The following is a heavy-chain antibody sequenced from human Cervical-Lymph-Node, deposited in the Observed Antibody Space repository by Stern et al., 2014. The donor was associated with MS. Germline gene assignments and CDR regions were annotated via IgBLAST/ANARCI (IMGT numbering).Heavy chain of an antibody. D-gene: IGHD2/OR15-2a*01. J-gene: IGHJ4*02. CDR2: MGDSDRTI. CDR3: ARGGFYAPFDS. V-gene: IGHV3-11*01. CDR1: GFTFSDNF. Sequence: QVQLVQSGGSLVKPGGSLRLSCAASGFTFSDNFMSWIRLSPGQGLEWLSYMGDSDRTISYADSVKGRFTISRDNAKNSLYLQMNSLRAEDSAVYYCARGGFYAPFDSWGQGTLVTVSS.